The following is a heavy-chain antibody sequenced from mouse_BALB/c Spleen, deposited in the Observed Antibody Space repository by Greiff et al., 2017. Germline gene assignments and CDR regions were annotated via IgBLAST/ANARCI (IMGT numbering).Heavy chain of an antibody. J-gene: IGHJ4*01. CDR2: ISYSGST. CDR1: GYSITSDYA. CDR3: ALYYYAMDY. V-gene: IGHV3-2*02. Sequence: DVQLQESGPGLVKPSQSLSLTCTVTGYSITSDYAWNWIRQFPGNKLEWMGYISYSGSTSYNPSLKSRISITRDTSKNQFFLQLNSVTTEDTATYYCALYYYAMDYWGQGTSVTVSS.